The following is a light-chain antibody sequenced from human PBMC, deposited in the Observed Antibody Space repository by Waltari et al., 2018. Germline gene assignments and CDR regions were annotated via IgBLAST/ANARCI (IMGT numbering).Light chain of an antibody. Sequence: QSVLTQPPSAAGSPGQRVTIFCSGSSSNIGSNVVNWYQQFPGKAPKLLIYRSDQRPPGVPDRFSGSKSGTSASLAISGLHPEDEADYYCAAWDDSLRGHWVFGGGTKVTVL. CDR3: AAWDDSLRGHWV. CDR1: SSNIGSNV. V-gene: IGLV1-44*01. J-gene: IGLJ3*02. CDR2: RSD.